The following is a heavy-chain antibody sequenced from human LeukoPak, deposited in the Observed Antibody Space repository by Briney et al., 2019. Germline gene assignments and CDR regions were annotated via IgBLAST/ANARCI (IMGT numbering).Heavy chain of an antibody. J-gene: IGHJ4*02. CDR1: GYTFTGYY. D-gene: IGHD4-17*01. V-gene: IGHV1-2*02. CDR3: ARARKTRNIYGDYVFLFDY. Sequence: ASVKVSCKASGYTFTGYYMHWVRQAPGQGLEWMGWINPSSGGTNYAQKFQGRVTMTRDTSLSTAYMDLSRLRSDDTALYYCARARKTRNIYGDYVFLFDYWGQGTLVTVSS. CDR2: INPSSGGT.